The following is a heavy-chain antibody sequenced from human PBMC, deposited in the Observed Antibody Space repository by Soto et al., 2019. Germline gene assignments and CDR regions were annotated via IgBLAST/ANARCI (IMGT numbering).Heavy chain of an antibody. CDR2: ISGSGIVT. CDR3: AKGDTPNDH. Sequence: GSLRLSCAASGFTFSSYAMTWVRQAPGKGLEWVSTISGSGIVTYYADSVQGRFTISRDSSKNTLYLQMNSLRAEDTAVYYCAKGDTPNDHWGQGTLVTVSS. CDR1: GFTFSSYA. V-gene: IGHV3-23*01. D-gene: IGHD5-18*01. J-gene: IGHJ5*02.